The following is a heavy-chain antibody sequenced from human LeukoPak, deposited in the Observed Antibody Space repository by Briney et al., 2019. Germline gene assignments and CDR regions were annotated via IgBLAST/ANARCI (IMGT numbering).Heavy chain of an antibody. D-gene: IGHD3-22*01. CDR3: AKGSSGYFVDL. CDR2: ISNDGGGT. CDR1: GFIFNNYG. J-gene: IGHJ5*02. V-gene: IGHV3-23*01. Sequence: QPGGYLRLSCAASGFIFNNYGLSWVRQAPGKGLEWVSAISNDGGGTNYADFVKGRFTISRDNSKNTLFLQMNSLRAEDTALYYCAKGSSGYFVDLWGQGTLVTVSS.